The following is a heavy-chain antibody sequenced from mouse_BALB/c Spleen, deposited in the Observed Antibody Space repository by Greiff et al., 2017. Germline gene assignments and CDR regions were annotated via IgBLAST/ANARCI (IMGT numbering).Heavy chain of an antibody. Sequence: EVQRVESGGGLVQPGGSRKLSCAASGFTFSSFGMHWVRQAPEKGLEWVAYISSGSSTIYYADTVKGRFTISRDNPKNTLFLQMTSLRSEDTAMYYCARKKYGNYVGYAMDYWGQGTSVTVSS. V-gene: IGHV5-17*02. CDR3: ARKKYGNYVGYAMDY. CDR1: GFTFSSFG. D-gene: IGHD2-10*02. J-gene: IGHJ4*01. CDR2: ISSGSSTI.